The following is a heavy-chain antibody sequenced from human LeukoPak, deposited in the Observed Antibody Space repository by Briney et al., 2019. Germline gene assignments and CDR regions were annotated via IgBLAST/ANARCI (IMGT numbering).Heavy chain of an antibody. D-gene: IGHD3-10*01. Sequence: SETLSLTCTVSGGSISSSSYYWGWIRQPPGKGLEWIGSIYYSGSTNYNPSLKSRVTISVDTSKNQFSLKLSSVTAADTAVYYCARIYGSGSYRQVDYWGQGTLVTVSS. J-gene: IGHJ4*02. CDR3: ARIYGSGSYRQVDY. CDR1: GGSISSSSYY. V-gene: IGHV4-39*07. CDR2: IYYSGST.